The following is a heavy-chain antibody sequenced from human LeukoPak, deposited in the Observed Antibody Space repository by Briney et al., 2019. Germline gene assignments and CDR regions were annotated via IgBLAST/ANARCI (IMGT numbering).Heavy chain of an antibody. CDR1: GGSISSSSYY. Sequence: SETLSPTCTVSGGSISSSSYYWGWIRQPPGKGLEWIGSIYYSGSTYYNPSLKSRVIISVDTSKNQFSLKLSSVTAADTAVYYCARVHQDGYYYYYYYMDVWGKGTTVTVSS. CDR2: IYYSGST. V-gene: IGHV4-39*07. D-gene: IGHD5-24*01. J-gene: IGHJ6*03. CDR3: ARVHQDGYYYYYYYMDV.